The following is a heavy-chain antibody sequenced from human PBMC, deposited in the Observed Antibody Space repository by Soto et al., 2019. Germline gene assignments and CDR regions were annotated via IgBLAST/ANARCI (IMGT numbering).Heavy chain of an antibody. J-gene: IGHJ6*03. Sequence: PGGSLRLSCAASGFTFSSYAMIWVRQAPGKGLEWVSVISGSGINTYYADYVKGRFTISRDNSENTLYLQLNSPRAEDIAIYYCARILGPRDCSGGSCYYLFHCMDVWGKGTTVTVS. D-gene: IGHD2-15*01. CDR3: ARILGPRDCSGGSCYYLFHCMDV. V-gene: IGHV3-23*01. CDR1: GFTFSSYA. CDR2: ISGSGINT.